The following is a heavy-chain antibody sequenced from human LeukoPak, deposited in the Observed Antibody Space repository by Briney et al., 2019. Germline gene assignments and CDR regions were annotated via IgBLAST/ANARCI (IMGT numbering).Heavy chain of an antibody. CDR3: ARLPPGYYYGMDV. Sequence: GESLKISCRASGHDFPDYWIGWVRQMPGKGLEWMGIIFPRDSNTVYGPSFQGQVTISVDTSISTAYLQWSSLKASDTAMYYCARLPPGYYYGMDVWGQGTTVTVSS. CDR1: GHDFPDYW. V-gene: IGHV5-51*01. J-gene: IGHJ6*02. CDR2: IFPRDSNT.